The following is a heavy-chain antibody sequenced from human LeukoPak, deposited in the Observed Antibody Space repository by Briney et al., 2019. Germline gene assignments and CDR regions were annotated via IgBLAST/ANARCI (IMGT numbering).Heavy chain of an antibody. J-gene: IGHJ3*02. CDR3: ANWGGGRRGDAFDI. V-gene: IGHV3-53*01. CDR2: IYTGGGT. Sequence: GGSLRLSCAGSGFTISSNYMSWVRQAPGKGLEWVSVIYTGGGTYYADSVKGRFTISRDNSKNTLYLQMNSLRAEDTAVYYCANWGGGRRGDAFDIWGQGTMVTVSS. CDR1: GFTISSNY. D-gene: IGHD7-27*01.